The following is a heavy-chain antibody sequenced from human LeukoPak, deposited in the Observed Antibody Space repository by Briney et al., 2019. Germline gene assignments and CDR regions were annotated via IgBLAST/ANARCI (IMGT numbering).Heavy chain of an antibody. CDR2: IQYSDT. V-gene: IGHV4-4*07. J-gene: IGHJ5*02. CDR3: ARWTDIGSYNWFDH. Sequence: SETLSLTCTVSGGSISTYHWKWIRQPAGKGLEWIGRIQYSDTNYNPSLQSQVIISVDTSKKQLSLKPSSVTDADTGVYYCARWTDIGSYNWFDHWGQGTLVTVSS. CDR1: GGSISTYH. D-gene: IGHD1-26*01.